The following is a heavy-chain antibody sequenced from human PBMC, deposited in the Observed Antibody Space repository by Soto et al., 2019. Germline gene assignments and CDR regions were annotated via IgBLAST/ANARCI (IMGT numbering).Heavy chain of an antibody. Sequence: QVQLVESGGGVVQPGRSLRLSCAASGFTFSSYGMHWVRQAPGKGLEWVAVISYDGSNKYYADSVKGRFTISRDNSKNPLYLQMNSLRAEDTAVYYCAKLYHRNLRSSWDVDYGMVVWGQGTTVTVSS. CDR2: ISYDGSNK. D-gene: IGHD6-13*01. V-gene: IGHV3-30*18. J-gene: IGHJ6*02. CDR1: GFTFSSYG. CDR3: AKLYHRNLRSSWDVDYGMVV.